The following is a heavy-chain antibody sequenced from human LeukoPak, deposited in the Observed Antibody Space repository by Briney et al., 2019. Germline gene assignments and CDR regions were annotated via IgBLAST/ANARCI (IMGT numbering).Heavy chain of an antibody. Sequence: GASVKVSCKASGGTFSSYAISWVRQAPGQGLEWMGGIIPIFGTANYAQKFQGRVTITADESTSTAHMELSSLRSEDTAVYYCARKAHDYGDYSAFDIWGQGTMVTVSS. CDR3: ARKAHDYGDYSAFDI. V-gene: IGHV1-69*01. J-gene: IGHJ3*02. CDR1: GGTFSSYA. D-gene: IGHD4-17*01. CDR2: IIPIFGTA.